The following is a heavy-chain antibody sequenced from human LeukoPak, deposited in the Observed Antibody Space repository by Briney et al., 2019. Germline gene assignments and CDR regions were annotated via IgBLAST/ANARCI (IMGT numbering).Heavy chain of an antibody. V-gene: IGHV3-30*03. Sequence: PGGSLRLSCAASGFTFSSYSMNWVRQAPGKGLEWVAVISYDGSNKYYADSVKGRFTISRDNSKNTLYLQMNSLRAEDTAVYYCARGARITMVRGENYGMDVWGQGTTVTVSS. D-gene: IGHD3-10*01. CDR3: ARGARITMVRGENYGMDV. J-gene: IGHJ6*02. CDR2: ISYDGSNK. CDR1: GFTFSSYS.